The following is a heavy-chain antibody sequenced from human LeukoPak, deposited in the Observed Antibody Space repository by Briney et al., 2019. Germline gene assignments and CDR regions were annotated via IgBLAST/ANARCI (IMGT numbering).Heavy chain of an antibody. CDR3: ARGCSSTTCSWPFDY. Sequence: ASVKVSCKASRYTFTSYDIHWVRQATGQGVEWMGWMSPNSGNTVYAQNFQGRVTMTRNTSTSTAYMELSSLSSEDTAVYYCARGCSSTTCSWPFDYWGQGTLVTVSS. D-gene: IGHD2-2*01. CDR1: RYTFTSYD. V-gene: IGHV1-8*01. CDR2: MSPNSGNT. J-gene: IGHJ4*02.